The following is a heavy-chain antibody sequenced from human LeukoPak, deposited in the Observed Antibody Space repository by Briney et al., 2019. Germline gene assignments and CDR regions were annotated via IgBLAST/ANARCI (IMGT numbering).Heavy chain of an antibody. CDR1: VYTFSGHY. V-gene: IGHV1-2*02. J-gene: IGHJ4*02. CDR2: INPDSGGT. Sequence: ASVKVSFKASVYTFSGHYMHWVRQAPGQGLEWMGWINPDSGGTNYAQKFQGRVTMTRDTSISTAYMELTRLTSDDTAVYYCARDGNFDYWGQGTLVAVSS. CDR3: ARDGNFDY.